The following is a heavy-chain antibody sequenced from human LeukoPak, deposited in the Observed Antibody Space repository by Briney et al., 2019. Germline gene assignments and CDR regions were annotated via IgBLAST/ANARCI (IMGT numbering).Heavy chain of an antibody. D-gene: IGHD5-12*01. CDR2: IGGSNGIT. CDR3: ARNENSGWGYFDY. V-gene: IGHV3-23*01. Sequence: GGSLRLSCAASRFTFNSYAMSWVRQAPGKGLEWLSVIGGSNGITFYVGSVKGRFTISRDNSKDTLYLQMKSLRAEDTAVYYCARNENSGWGYFDYWGQGTLVTVSS. J-gene: IGHJ4*02. CDR1: RFTFNSYA.